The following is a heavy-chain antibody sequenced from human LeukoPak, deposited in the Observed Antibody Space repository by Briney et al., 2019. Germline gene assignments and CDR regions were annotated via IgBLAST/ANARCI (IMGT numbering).Heavy chain of an antibody. CDR2: IYPGDSDT. J-gene: IGHJ4*02. D-gene: IGHD3-22*01. Sequence: GESLKISCKGSGYSFTSYWIGWVRQMPGKGLEWMGIIYPGDSDTRYSPSFQGQVPISADKSISTAYLQWSSLKASDTAMYYCARQAGNNDSSGYFPDYWGQGTLVTVSS. CDR1: GYSFTSYW. CDR3: ARQAGNNDSSGYFPDY. V-gene: IGHV5-51*01.